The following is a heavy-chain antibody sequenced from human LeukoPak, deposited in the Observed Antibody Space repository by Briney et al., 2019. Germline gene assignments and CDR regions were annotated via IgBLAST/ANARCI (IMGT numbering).Heavy chain of an antibody. J-gene: IGHJ4*02. CDR2: ISTSGSIS. CDR3: VRQMVAWHFAY. CDR1: GFIFPTSG. V-gene: IGHV3-48*03. D-gene: IGHD2-15*01. Sequence: PGGSLRPPVAVLGFIFPTSGSNWFRQAPGRGLEWVSYISTSGSISFYADSLKGRFTISRDNANNSLHLQMNSLRAEDTAVHYCVRQMVAWHFAYWGQGTLVTVSS.